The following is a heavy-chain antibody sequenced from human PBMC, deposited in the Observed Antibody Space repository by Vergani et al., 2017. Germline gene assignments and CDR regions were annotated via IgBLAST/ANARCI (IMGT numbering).Heavy chain of an antibody. CDR3: AREYSSTSGRAFDF. D-gene: IGHD2-2*01. V-gene: IGHV3-48*01. CDR2: VSTGTKSQ. CDR1: GFDFSSYI. Sequence: QLVESGGGWVQPGGSLRLSCVVSGFDFSSYIMNWVRQAPGKGLEWVSFVSTGTKSQSYAESVKGRFTISRDRAKNSLYLQMDSLRAEDTAVYYCAREYSSTSGRAFDFWVQGTKVTVSS. J-gene: IGHJ3*01.